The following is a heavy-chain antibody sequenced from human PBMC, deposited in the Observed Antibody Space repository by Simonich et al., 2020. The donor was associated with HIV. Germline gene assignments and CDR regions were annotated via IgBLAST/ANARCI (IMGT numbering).Heavy chain of an antibody. CDR1: GFTFSSYA. D-gene: IGHD6-13*01. J-gene: IGHJ4*02. Sequence: DVQLLESGGALVQPGGSLRLSCAASGFTFSSYAMTWVRQAPGKGLGWGSAISGSGGGTYYADSVKARFTISRDNSKNTLYLQMNSLRAEDTAVYYCAKFSSNWFEDYWGQGTLVTVSS. CDR2: ISGSGGGT. CDR3: AKFSSNWFEDY. V-gene: IGHV3-23*01.